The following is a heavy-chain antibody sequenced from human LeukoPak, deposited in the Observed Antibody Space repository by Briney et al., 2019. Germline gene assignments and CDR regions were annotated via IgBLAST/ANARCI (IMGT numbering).Heavy chain of an antibody. CDR2: ISSNSSYI. CDR1: GFTFSSYS. D-gene: IGHD3-10*01. V-gene: IGHV3-21*01. Sequence: GGSLRLSCAASGFTFSSYSMNWVRQAPGKGLEWVSSISSNSSYIYYADSVKGRFTISRDNAKNSLYLQMNSLRAEDTAVYYCARVRGPLVPSDYWGQGTLVTVSS. J-gene: IGHJ4*02. CDR3: ARVRGPLVPSDY.